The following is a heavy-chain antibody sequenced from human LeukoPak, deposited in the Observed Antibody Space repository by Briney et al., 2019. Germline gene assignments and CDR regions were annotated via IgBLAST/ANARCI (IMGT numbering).Heavy chain of an antibody. Sequence: ESGPTLANPTHTLTLTCSLSGFSLITRRAGVGWVRLPPGKALEWLELIYWDDDKRYSPSLKSRLTITKHNSKNQVVPTMTNMDPVDTARYYCSHRRAHQGNWNDGDFDFWGQGTLVTVSS. J-gene: IGHJ4*02. CDR2: IYWDDDK. CDR1: GFSLITRRAG. CDR3: SHRRAHQGNWNDGDFDF. D-gene: IGHD1-1*01. V-gene: IGHV2-5*02.